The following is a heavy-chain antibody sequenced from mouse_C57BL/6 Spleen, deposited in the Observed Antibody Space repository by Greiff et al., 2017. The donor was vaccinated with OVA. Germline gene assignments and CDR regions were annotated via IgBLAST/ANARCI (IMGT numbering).Heavy chain of an antibody. J-gene: IGHJ2*01. CDR2: INPYNGGT. CDR1: GYTFTDYY. CDR3: ARQDTTVVLDY. D-gene: IGHD1-1*01. V-gene: IGHV1-19*01. Sequence: VQLKESGPVLVKPGASVKMSCKASGYTFTDYYMNWVKQSHGKSLEWIGVINPYNGGTSYNQKFKGKATLTVDKSSSTAYMELNSLTSEDSAVYYCARQDTTVVLDYWGQGTTLTVSS.